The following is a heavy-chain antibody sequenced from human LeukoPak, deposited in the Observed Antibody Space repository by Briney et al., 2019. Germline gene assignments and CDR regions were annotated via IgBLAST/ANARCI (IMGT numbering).Heavy chain of an antibody. CDR3: ASHVVTTWGDYFDY. V-gene: IGHV4-59*08. CDR2: NSGST. CDR1: GGSISSYY. J-gene: IGHJ4*02. D-gene: IGHD4-23*01. Sequence: PSETLSLTCTVSGGSISSYYWSWIRQPPGKGLEWIGYNSGSTNYNHSRRSRVTISVDTSENHFSLHLSSVTAADTAVYYCASHVVTTWGDYFDYWGQGTLVTVSS.